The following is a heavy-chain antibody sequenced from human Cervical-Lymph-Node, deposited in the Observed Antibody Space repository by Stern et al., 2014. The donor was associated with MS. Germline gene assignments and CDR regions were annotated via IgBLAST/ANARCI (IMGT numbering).Heavy chain of an antibody. V-gene: IGHV4-34*01. CDR1: GASFSDNY. Sequence: QVQLQQWGAGLLRPSETLSLSCAVHGASFSDNYWSWIRQTPGKGLAWIGEINSRGVTHYNPSLRSRAPRSVDPSRTQFSLKLSSLTAADTAMYYCARERKVERSARLLVSFDVWGQGTLVTVSS. J-gene: IGHJ3*01. CDR2: INSRGVT. D-gene: IGHD1-1*01. CDR3: ARERKVERSARLLVSFDV.